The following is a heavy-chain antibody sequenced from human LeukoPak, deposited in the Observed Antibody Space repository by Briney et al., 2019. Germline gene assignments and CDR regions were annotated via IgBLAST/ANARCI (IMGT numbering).Heavy chain of an antibody. V-gene: IGHV6-1*01. CDR1: GDSVSSNSAA. J-gene: IGHJ4*02. Sequence: SQTLSLTCVISGDSVSSNSAAWNWIRQSPSRGLEWLGRTYYRSKWYNDYALSVRSRITINPDTSKNQFSLQLNSVTPEDAAVYFCARGRHGDHVSLFEYWAREPWSPSPQ. CDR2: TYYRSKWYN. CDR3: ARGRHGDHVSLFEY. D-gene: IGHD3-10*02.